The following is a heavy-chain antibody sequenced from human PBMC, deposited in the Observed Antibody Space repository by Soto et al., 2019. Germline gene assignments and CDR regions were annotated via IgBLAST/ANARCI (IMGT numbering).Heavy chain of an antibody. D-gene: IGHD6-13*01. CDR2: ISHDGSDK. CDR3: AKDRSSSWSIDY. J-gene: IGHJ4*02. CDR1: GFTFSRSG. Sequence: QVQLVESGGGVVQPGRSLRLSCADSGFTFSRSGMHWVRQAPGKGLEWVAVISHDGSDKYYANSVKGRFTISRDNSQNTLYLQMNSLRVEDTAVYYCAKDRSSSWSIDYWGQGTLVTVSS. V-gene: IGHV3-30*18.